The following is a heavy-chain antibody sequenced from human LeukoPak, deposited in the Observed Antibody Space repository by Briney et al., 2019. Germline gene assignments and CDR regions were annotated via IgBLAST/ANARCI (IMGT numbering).Heavy chain of an antibody. V-gene: IGHV3-74*01. CDR1: GFTFSFHW. CDR2: IDGDGSNT. J-gene: IGHJ4*02. CDR3: TRDLGHCTGGTCFPSGPADY. D-gene: IGHD2-15*01. Sequence: GGSLRLSCAASGFTFSFHWMHWVRQAPGKGLVWVSLIDGDGSNTNYADSVKGRFVISRDYAKHTLFLQMSSLRADDTGVYYCTRDLGHCTGGTCFPSGPADYWGQGTLVTVSS.